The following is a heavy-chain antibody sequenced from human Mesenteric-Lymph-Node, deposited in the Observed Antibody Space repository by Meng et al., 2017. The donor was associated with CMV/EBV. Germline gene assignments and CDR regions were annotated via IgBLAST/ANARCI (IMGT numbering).Heavy chain of an antibody. D-gene: IGHD3-3*01. J-gene: IGHJ6*02. Sequence: ASVKVSCKASGYTFTSYYMHWVRQAPGQGLEWMGIINPSGGSTSYAQKFQGRVTMTRDTSISTAYMELSRLRSDDTAVYYCARRYDFWSGYPNLYYYYGMDVWGQGTTVTVSS. V-gene: IGHV1-46*01. CDR2: INPSGGST. CDR1: GYTFTSYY. CDR3: ARRYDFWSGYPNLYYYYGMDV.